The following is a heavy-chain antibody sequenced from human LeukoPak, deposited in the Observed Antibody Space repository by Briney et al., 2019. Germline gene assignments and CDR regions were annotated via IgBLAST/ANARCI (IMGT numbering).Heavy chain of an antibody. CDR2: IIPILGIA. CDR3: ARVIRRYCSGGSCPVGY. CDR1: GGTFSSYA. V-gene: IGHV1-69*04. Sequence: ASVKVSCKASGGTFSSYAISWVRQAPGQGLEWMGRIIPILGIANYAQKFQGRVTITADKSTSTAYMELSSLRSEGTAVYYCARVIRRYCSGGSCPVGYWGQGTLVTVSS. D-gene: IGHD2-15*01. J-gene: IGHJ4*02.